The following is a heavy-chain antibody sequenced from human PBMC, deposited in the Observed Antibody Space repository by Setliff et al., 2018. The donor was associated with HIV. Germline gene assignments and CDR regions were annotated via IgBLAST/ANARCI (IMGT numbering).Heavy chain of an antibody. CDR3: ARTRGRAPVSYYFDN. CDR2: IYYSGST. V-gene: IGHV4-59*11. J-gene: IGHJ4*02. CDR1: GGSISSHY. D-gene: IGHD2-2*01. Sequence: SETLSLTCTVSGGSISSHYWSWIRQPPGKGLEWIGSIYYSGSTSYNPSLNSRVTMSVDTSRDQFSLKLSSVTAADTAVYYCARTRGRAPVSYYFDNWGQGRLVTVSS.